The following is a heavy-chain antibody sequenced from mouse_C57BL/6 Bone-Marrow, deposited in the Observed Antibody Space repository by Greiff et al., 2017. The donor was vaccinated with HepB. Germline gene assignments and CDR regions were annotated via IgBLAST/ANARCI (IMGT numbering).Heavy chain of an antibody. J-gene: IGHJ1*03. CDR3: TRKDYYGSSSNWYFDV. CDR1: GFTFSSYA. Sequence: EVKLVESGEGLVKPGGSLKLSCAASGFTFSSYAMSWVRQTPEKRLEWVAYISSGGDYIYYADTVKGRFTISRDNARNTLYLQMSSLKSEDTAMYYCTRKDYYGSSSNWYFDVWGTGTTVTVSS. CDR2: ISSGGDYI. V-gene: IGHV5-9-1*02. D-gene: IGHD1-1*01.